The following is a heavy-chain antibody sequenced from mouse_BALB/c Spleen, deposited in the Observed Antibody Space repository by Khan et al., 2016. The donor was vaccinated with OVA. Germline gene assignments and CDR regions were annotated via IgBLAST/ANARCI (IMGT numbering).Heavy chain of an antibody. J-gene: IGHJ4*01. Sequence: QVQLKDSGPGLVAPSQNLSLTCTVSGFSLSDYGVSWIRQPPGKGLEWLGVIWGGGSTYYNSDLKSRLSISKDNSKSQVFLKMSSLQSDDTAMFYCAKGVWSYYYTLDYWGQGTSVTVSS. CDR1: GFSLSDYG. CDR3: AKGVWSYYYTLDY. CDR2: IWGGGST. V-gene: IGHV2-6-5*01.